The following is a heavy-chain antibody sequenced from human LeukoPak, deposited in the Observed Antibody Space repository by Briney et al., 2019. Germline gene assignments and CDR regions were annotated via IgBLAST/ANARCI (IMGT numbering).Heavy chain of an antibody. J-gene: IGHJ4*02. CDR3: VRVTSSAAYGN. D-gene: IGHD2-2*01. V-gene: IGHV3-7*01. Sequence: GGSLRLSCAASGFTFSHHWMSWVRQAPGKGLEWVANIKHDGSEKYYVDSVRGRFTISRDNAKNTLYLQMNSLRAEDTAVYYCVRVTSSAAYGNRGQGTLVTVSS. CDR1: GFTFSHHW. CDR2: IKHDGSEK.